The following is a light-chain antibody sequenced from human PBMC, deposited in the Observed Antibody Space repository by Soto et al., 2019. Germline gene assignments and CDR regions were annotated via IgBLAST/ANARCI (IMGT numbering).Light chain of an antibody. V-gene: IGKV3-20*01. J-gene: IGKJ4*01. Sequence: EIVLTQSPGTLSLSPGERATFSCRASQSVTNNYLAWYQQKPGQAPRLLIYGASNRATGIPDRFSGSGSGTDFTLTINRLEPEDFAVYYCHQCSYSPLTFGGGTKVEIK. CDR2: GAS. CDR1: QSVTNNY. CDR3: HQCSYSPLT.